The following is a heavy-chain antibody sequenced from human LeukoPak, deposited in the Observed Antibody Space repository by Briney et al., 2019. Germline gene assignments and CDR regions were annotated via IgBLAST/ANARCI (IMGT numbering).Heavy chain of an antibody. CDR2: IYYSGST. J-gene: IGHJ4*02. CDR3: ASLWNSFEY. Sequence: SETLSLTCTVSGGSISSYYWSWIRQPPGKGLEWIGYIYYSGSTNYNPSLKSRVTISVDTSKNQFSLKLSSVTAADTAVYFCASLWNSFEYWGQGTLVTVSS. V-gene: IGHV4-59*08. D-gene: IGHD1-1*01. CDR1: GGSISSYY.